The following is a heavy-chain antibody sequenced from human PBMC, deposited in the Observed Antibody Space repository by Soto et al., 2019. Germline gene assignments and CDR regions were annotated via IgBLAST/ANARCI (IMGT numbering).Heavy chain of an antibody. CDR1: GFTFSSYS. CDR3: ARAEDILTGYYYFDY. Sequence: EVQLVESGGGLVKPGGSLRLSCAASGFTFSSYSMNWVRQAPGKGLEWVSSISSSSSYIYYADSVKGRFTISRDNAKNSLYLQMNSLRAEYTSVYYCARAEDILTGYYYFDYWGQGTLVTVSS. V-gene: IGHV3-21*01. D-gene: IGHD3-9*01. J-gene: IGHJ4*02. CDR2: ISSSSSYI.